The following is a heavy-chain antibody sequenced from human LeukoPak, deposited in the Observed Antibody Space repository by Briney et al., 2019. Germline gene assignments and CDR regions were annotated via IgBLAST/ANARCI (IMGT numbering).Heavy chain of an antibody. CDR3: ALYCSGGSCYSMGGAFDI. D-gene: IGHD2-15*01. V-gene: IGHV3-23*01. J-gene: IGHJ3*02. CDR2: ISGNGDST. CDR1: GFTFRRYD. Sequence: HSGGSLRLSCAASGFTFRRYDMSWVRQAPGKGLEWVSAISGNGDSTYYVDSVKGRFTISRDNSKNTLYLQMNSLRAEDTAVYYCALYCSGGSCYSMGGAFDIWGQGTVVTVSS.